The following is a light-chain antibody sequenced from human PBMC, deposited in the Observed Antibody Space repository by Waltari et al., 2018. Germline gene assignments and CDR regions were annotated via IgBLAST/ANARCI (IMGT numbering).Light chain of an antibody. CDR1: QSVSSN. CDR3: QQYNTWPT. V-gene: IGKV3-15*01. CDR2: GAS. Sequence: EIVMTQSPATLSVSQGERATLSCRASQSVSSNLAWYQQKPGQAPRLLIYGASTRATGIPDRFSGSGSGTEFTRTISSLQSEDFAVYYCQQYNTWPTFGQGTKVEI. J-gene: IGKJ1*01.